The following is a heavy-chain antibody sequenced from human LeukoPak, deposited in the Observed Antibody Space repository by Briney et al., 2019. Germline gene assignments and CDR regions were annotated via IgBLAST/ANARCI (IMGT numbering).Heavy chain of an antibody. CDR2: TYYRSQWYN. V-gene: IGHV6-1*01. Sequence: SQTLSVTCAISGDSVSSNNGAWNWIRQSPSRGLEWLGRTYYRSQWYNDYAESMKGRISINPDTSKNQFSLQVNSVTPEDTAVYFCARDLGNTGWHTFDYWGQGTLVTVSS. CDR1: GDSVSSNNGA. D-gene: IGHD6-19*01. J-gene: IGHJ4*02. CDR3: ARDLGNTGWHTFDY.